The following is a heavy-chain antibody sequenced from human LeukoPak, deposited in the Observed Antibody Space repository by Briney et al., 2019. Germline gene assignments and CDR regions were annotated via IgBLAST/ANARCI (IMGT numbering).Heavy chain of an antibody. CDR1: GFIVSSNY. J-gene: IGHJ4*02. CDR3: ARGHRADGYSYGPYYFDY. V-gene: IGHV3-53*01. Sequence: PGGSLRLSCAASGFIVSSNYKSWVRQAPGKGLGWVSVINSGGSTYHADSVKGRFTISRDNSKNTLYLQMNSLRAEDTAVYYCARGHRADGYSYGPYYFDYWGQGTLVTVSS. CDR2: INSGGST. D-gene: IGHD5-24*01.